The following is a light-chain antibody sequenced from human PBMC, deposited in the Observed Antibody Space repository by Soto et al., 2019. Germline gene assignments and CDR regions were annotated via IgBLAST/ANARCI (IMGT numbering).Light chain of an antibody. J-gene: IGKJ1*01. CDR3: QTYDKAPWT. Sequence: DIQMTQSPSSLSASVGGRVPITCRASQYIANRLAWYQQKAGKSPQLLIFGAFTLQSGVPSRFSGSGSGTDFTLTINNVQPEDVASYYCQTYDKAPWTFGPGTKV. CDR1: QYIANR. CDR2: GAF. V-gene: IGKV1-27*01.